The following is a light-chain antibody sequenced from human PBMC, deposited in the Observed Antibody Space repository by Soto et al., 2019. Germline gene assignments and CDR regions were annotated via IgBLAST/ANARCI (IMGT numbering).Light chain of an antibody. CDR2: RSD. CDR3: AAWDDSLSAVV. Sequence: QSALTQPPSASGTPGQRVTISCSGSSSNIGINSVYWYQQLPGTAPKLLIYRSDLRPSGVPDRFSGSKSGTSASLAISGLRSEDEADYYCAAWDDSLSAVVFGGGTKLTVL. V-gene: IGLV1-47*01. CDR1: SSNIGINS. J-gene: IGLJ2*01.